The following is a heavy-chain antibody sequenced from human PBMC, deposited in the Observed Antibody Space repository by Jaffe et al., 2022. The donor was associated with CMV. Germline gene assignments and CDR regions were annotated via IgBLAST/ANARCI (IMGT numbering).Heavy chain of an antibody. CDR3: ARDFYGDYEFPDQKPYMDV. D-gene: IGHD4-17*01. J-gene: IGHJ6*03. V-gene: IGHV3-21*01. Sequence: EVQLVESGGGLVKPGGSLRLSCAASGFTFSSYSMNWVRQAPGKGLEWVSSISSSSSYIYYADSVKGRFTISRDNAKNSLYLQMNSLRAEDTAVYYCARDFYGDYEFPDQKPYMDVWGKGTTVTVSS. CDR1: GFTFSSYS. CDR2: ISSSSSYI.